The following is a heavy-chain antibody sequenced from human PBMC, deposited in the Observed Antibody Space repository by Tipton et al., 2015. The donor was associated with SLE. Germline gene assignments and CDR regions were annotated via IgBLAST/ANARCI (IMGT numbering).Heavy chain of an antibody. V-gene: IGHV4-30-2*06. D-gene: IGHD3-16*01. CDR3: ATGGFKFNNWFDP. CDR2: IYHSGST. Sequence: TLSLTCTVSGGSISSGGYSWSWIRQSPGKGLEWIGYIYHSGSTYYNPSLKSRVTISVDRSKNQFSLKLSSVTAADTAVYYCATGGFKFNNWFDPWGQGTLVTVSS. J-gene: IGHJ5*02. CDR1: GGSISSGGYS.